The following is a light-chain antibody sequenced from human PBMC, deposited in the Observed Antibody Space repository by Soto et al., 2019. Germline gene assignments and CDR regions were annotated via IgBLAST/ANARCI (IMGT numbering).Light chain of an antibody. V-gene: IGKV3-20*01. CDR1: QRGYDGY. J-gene: IGKJ1*01. CDR3: LKYGRSPGWT. Sequence: EIVLTQSPDTLSLSPGERATLSCRASQRGYDGYLAWYQQRPGQPPRLLIYGVFTRADGIPDRFSGSGSGTDFTLTITRLEPEDFAVYYCLKYGRSPGWTFGQGTKVEIK. CDR2: GVF.